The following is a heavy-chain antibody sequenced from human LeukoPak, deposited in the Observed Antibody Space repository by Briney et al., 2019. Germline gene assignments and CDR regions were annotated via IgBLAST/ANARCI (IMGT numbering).Heavy chain of an antibody. V-gene: IGHV3-73*01. CDR1: GFTFSDSN. CDR3: TRTPDFWSGYSD. Sequence: PGGSLRLSCAASGFTFSDSNMHWVRQASGKGLEWVGRIRSRANNYATAYGASVTGRFIISRDDSKNTAYLQMNSLKTEDTAVFYCTRTPDFWSGYSDWGQGALVTVSS. J-gene: IGHJ4*02. CDR2: IRSRANNYAT. D-gene: IGHD3-3*01.